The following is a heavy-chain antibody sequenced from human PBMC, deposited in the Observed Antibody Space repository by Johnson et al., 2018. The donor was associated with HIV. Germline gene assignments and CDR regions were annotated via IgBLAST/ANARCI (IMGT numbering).Heavy chain of an antibody. D-gene: IGHD3-22*01. J-gene: IGHJ3*02. CDR1: GFTFSSYA. V-gene: IGHV3-30-3*01. CDR3: ATSLYYYDSSGFSFDAFDI. CDR2: ISYDGSNK. Sequence: VQPGRSLRLSCAASGFTFSSYAMHWVRQAPGKGLEWVAVISYDGSNKYYADSVKGRFTISRDNSKNTLYLQMNSLRAEDTAVYYCATSLYYYDSSGFSFDAFDIWGQGTLVTVSS.